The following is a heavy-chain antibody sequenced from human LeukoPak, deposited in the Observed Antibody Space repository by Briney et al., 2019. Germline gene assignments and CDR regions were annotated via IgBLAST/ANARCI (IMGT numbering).Heavy chain of an antibody. D-gene: IGHD3-10*01. Sequence: MTGGSLRLSCAASGFTFSDYYMSWIRQPPGKGLEWIGYIYYSGSTNYNPSLKSRVTISVDTSKNQFSLKLSSVTAADTAVYYCARARGSGSYPDYWGQGTLVTVSS. J-gene: IGHJ4*02. V-gene: IGHV4-59*01. CDR2: IYYSGST. CDR3: ARARGSGSYPDY. CDR1: GFTFSDYY.